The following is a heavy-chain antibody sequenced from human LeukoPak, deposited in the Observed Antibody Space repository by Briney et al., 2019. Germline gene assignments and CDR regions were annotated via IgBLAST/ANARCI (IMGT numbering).Heavy chain of an antibody. J-gene: IGHJ4*02. V-gene: IGHV1-2*02. CDR3: ARLGHYDTSGDDF. Sequence: AASVKVSCKASGYTFTAYYLHWVRQAPGQGLEWMGWINPNSGGTNYAQKFQGRVTMTRDTSISTAYMELTRLRSDDTAVYHCARLGHYDTSGDDFWGQGTLITVSS. D-gene: IGHD3-22*01. CDR2: INPNSGGT. CDR1: GYTFTAYY.